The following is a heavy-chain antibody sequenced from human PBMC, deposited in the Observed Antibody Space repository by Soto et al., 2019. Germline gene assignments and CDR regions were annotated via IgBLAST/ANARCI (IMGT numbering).Heavy chain of an antibody. D-gene: IGHD3-10*01. CDR2: IGTAGDT. CDR3: ARDRGKYYYGSGSYGGMDV. Sequence: EVQLVESGGGLVQPGGSLRLSCAASGFTFSSYDMHWVRQATGKGLEWVSAIGTAGDTYYPGSVKGRFTISRENAKNSLYLQMNSLRAGDTAVYHCARDRGKYYYGSGSYGGMDVWGQGTTVTVSS. CDR1: GFTFSSYD. V-gene: IGHV3-13*04. J-gene: IGHJ6*02.